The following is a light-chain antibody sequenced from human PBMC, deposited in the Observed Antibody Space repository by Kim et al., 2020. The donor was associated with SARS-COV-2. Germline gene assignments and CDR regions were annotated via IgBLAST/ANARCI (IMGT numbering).Light chain of an antibody. J-gene: IGKJ5*01. V-gene: IGKV1-17*01. Sequence: DIQMTQSPSFLCASVGDRVTITCRASQDIRNDLGWYQQNPGRAPKRLIYGASSLQSGVPSRFSGSGSGTEFTLTISSLQPEDFATYVCLQHNTYPITFGQGTRLEIK. CDR1: QDIRND. CDR3: LQHNTYPIT. CDR2: GAS.